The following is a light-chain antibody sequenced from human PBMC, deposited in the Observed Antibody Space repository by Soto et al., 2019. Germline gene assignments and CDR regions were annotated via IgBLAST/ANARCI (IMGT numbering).Light chain of an antibody. V-gene: IGKV1D-13*01. CDR2: DAS. CDR3: QQYTNTNNPWM. Sequence: IQMTQSPDSLSASVGDRVTISCRASQSIYSHLAWYHQKPGKAPKLLVYDASTLQSGVASRFSGSGSGTEFTLIISGLQPDDSATYYCQQYTNTNNPWMFGQGTKVDIK. CDR1: QSIYSH. J-gene: IGKJ1*01.